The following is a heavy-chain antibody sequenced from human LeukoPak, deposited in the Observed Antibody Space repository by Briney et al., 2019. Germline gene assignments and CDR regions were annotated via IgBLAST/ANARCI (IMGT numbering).Heavy chain of an antibody. CDR2: INHSGNT. CDR1: GGSFSGYY. D-gene: IGHD3-10*01. V-gene: IGHV4-34*01. J-gene: IGHJ4*02. CDR3: ARVGVTMPVWDDY. Sequence: SETLSLTCAVYGGSFSGYYWSWIRQPPGKGLEWIGEINHSGNTSYNPSLKSRVTISVDTSKNEFSLKLSSVTAADTAVYYCARVGVTMPVWDDYWGQGTLVTVSS.